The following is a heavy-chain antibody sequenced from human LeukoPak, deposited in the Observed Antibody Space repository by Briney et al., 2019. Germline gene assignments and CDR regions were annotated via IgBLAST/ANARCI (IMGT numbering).Heavy chain of an antibody. CDR2: ISGYNGNT. V-gene: IGHV1-18*01. CDR1: GYPFTSYG. Sequence: ASVKVSCKASGYPFTSYGISWVRQAPGQGLEWMGWISGYNGNTNYARKLQGRVTMTTDTSTSTAYMELRSLRSDDTAVYYCARDYRKVFGVIIIDGMDVWGQGTTVTVSS. J-gene: IGHJ6*02. CDR3: ARDYRKVFGVIIIDGMDV. D-gene: IGHD3-3*01.